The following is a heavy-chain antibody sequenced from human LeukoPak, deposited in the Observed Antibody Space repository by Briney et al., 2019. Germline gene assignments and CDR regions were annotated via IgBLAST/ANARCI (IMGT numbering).Heavy chain of an antibody. CDR3: ARDRGSSSWFYYYYYMDV. D-gene: IGHD6-13*01. V-gene: IGHV1-18*01. J-gene: IGHJ6*03. Sequence: ASVKVSCKASGYTFTSYGISWVRQAPGQGLEWMGWISAYNGNTNYAQELQGRVTMTTDTSTSTAYMELRSLRSDDTAVYYCARDRGSSSWFYYYYYMDVWGKGTTVTVSS. CDR1: GYTFTSYG. CDR2: ISAYNGNT.